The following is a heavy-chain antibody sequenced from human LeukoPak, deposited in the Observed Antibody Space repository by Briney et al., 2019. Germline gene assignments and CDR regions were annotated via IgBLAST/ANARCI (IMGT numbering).Heavy chain of an antibody. V-gene: IGHV4-39*01. CDR3: ARPVPSRLGWFDP. CDR2: IYYSGNT. CDR1: GVSISSSNSY. Sequence: SETLSLTCTVSGVSISSSNSYWGWIRQPPGKGLEWIGSIYYSGNTYYNASLKSRVTISVDTSKNQFSLKLSSVTAADTAVYYCARPVPSRLGWFDPWGQGTLVTVSS. J-gene: IGHJ5*02. D-gene: IGHD1-1*01.